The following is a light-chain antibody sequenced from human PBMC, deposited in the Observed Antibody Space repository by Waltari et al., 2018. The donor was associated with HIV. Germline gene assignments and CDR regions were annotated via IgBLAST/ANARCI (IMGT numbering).Light chain of an antibody. CDR1: HNNNGSYA. J-gene: IGLJ2*01. Sequence: QSALTQESSVSGTVGQKVTLYCVGNHNNNGSYAVCWYQQISQGAPTTVMFGKNLPSGITDRLSGSKAGTTASLTISGLQPEDEADYYCSTWDYSLSAVVFGGGTKVTVL. CDR2: GKN. CDR3: STWDYSLSAVV. V-gene: IGLV1-44*01.